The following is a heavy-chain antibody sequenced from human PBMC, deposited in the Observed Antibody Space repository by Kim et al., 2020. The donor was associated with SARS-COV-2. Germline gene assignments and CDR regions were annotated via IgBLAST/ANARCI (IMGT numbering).Heavy chain of an antibody. D-gene: IGHD1-26*01. V-gene: IGHV5-10-1*01. CDR1: GYSFTNFW. J-gene: IGHJ4*02. CDR2: IDPSDSST. Sequence: GESLKISCKGSGYSFTNFWISWVRQMPGKGLEWMGRIDPSDSSTYYSPSFQGHVTISADKSLSTAYLQWTSLQASDTAMYYCARHLSLGATTGGNRDYWGQGTLVTVSS. CDR3: ARHLSLGATTGGNRDY.